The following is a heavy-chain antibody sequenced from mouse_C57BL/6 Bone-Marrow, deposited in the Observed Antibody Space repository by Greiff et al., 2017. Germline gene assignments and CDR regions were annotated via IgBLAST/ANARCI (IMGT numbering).Heavy chain of an antibody. D-gene: IGHD2-1*01. CDR2: INSDGGST. CDR3: ARQMVTTRRYFDY. V-gene: IGHV5-2*01. J-gene: IGHJ2*01. Sequence: EVKLMESGGGLVQPGESLKLSCESNEYEFPSHDMSWVRKTPEKRLALVAAINSDGGSTYYPDTMERRFIISRDNTKKTLYLQMSSLRSEDTALYYCARQMVTTRRYFDYWGQGTTLTVSS. CDR1: EYEFPSHD.